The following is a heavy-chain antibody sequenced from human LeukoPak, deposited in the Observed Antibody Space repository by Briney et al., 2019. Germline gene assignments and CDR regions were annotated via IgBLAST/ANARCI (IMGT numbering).Heavy chain of an antibody. CDR3: ARDDTVTKGLAFDY. J-gene: IGHJ4*02. V-gene: IGHV1-69*05. D-gene: IGHD4-17*01. Sequence: GASVKVSCKASGGTFSSYAISWVRQAPGQGLEWMGGIIPIFGTANYAQKFQGRVTITTDESTSTAYIELSSLRSEDAAVYYCARDDTVTKGLAFDYWGQGTLVTVSS. CDR1: GGTFSSYA. CDR2: IIPIFGTA.